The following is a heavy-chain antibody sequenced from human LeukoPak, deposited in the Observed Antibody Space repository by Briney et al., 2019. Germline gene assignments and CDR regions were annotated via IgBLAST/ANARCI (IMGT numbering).Heavy chain of an antibody. J-gene: IGHJ4*02. CDR3: VVERRSPGDY. V-gene: IGHV3-74*01. CDR2: IGTDGVST. Sequence: GGSMRLACAVSGSTFGSLTMHWDRQEPGKGRRWVSRIGTDGVSTTYADSVRGRFIISRDNTKNALYLQMNSLRVEDTAVYYCVVERRSPGDYWGPGTLVTVSS. CDR1: GSTFGSLT.